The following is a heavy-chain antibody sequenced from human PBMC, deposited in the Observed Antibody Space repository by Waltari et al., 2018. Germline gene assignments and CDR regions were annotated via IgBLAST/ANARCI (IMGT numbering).Heavy chain of an antibody. V-gene: IGHV3-48*02. CDR3: TTYYYYYMDV. J-gene: IGHJ6*03. Sequence: EVQLVESGGGLVQPGGSLRLSCAASGFTFSSYSMNWVLQAPGKGLGGVSEIRSSSSTIYYADAVKGRFTISRDNAKNSLYLKMNSLRDEDTAVYYCTTYYYYYMDVWGKGTTVTVSS. CDR1: GFTFSSYS. CDR2: IRSSSSTI.